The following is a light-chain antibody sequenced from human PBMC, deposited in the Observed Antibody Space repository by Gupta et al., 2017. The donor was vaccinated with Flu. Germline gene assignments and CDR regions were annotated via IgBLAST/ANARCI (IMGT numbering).Light chain of an antibody. V-gene: IGLV9-49*01. CDR3: EDDHGRESNGGYWV. CDR1: SGYSNYK. J-gene: IGLJ3*02. CDR2: VGTGGIVG. Sequence: PVLPQPPSASASLGASVTLTCTLSSGYSNYKVDWYQQRPGKGPRFVRRVGTGGIVGSKGDGIPERVSVLGSGMNRYRTIKNIQEEEERDYDCEDDHGRESNGGYWVFGGGTKLTVL.